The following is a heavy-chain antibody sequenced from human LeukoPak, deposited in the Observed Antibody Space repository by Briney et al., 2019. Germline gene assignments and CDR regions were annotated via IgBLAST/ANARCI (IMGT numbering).Heavy chain of an antibody. Sequence: SETLSLTCAVSGYSISSGYYWGWIRQPPGKGLEWIGEINHSGSTNYNPSLKSRVTISVDTSKNQFSLKLSSVTAADTAVYYCARGVGFWSGYIDYWGQGTLVTVSS. V-gene: IGHV4-38-2*01. CDR2: INHSGST. CDR3: ARGVGFWSGYIDY. D-gene: IGHD3-3*01. CDR1: GYSISSGYY. J-gene: IGHJ4*02.